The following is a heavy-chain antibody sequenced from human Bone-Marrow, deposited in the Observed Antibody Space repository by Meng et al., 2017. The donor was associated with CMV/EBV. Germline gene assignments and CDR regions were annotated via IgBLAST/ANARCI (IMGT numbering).Heavy chain of an antibody. Sequence: VGSLRSSWVASGFTFSSYAMSWVRQAPGKGLEWVSVIYSGGSSTYYADSVKGRFTISRDNSKNTLYLQMNSLRAEDTAVYYCAKEIGTIVGAYFDYWGQGTLVTVSS. V-gene: IGHV3-23*03. D-gene: IGHD1-26*01. CDR3: AKEIGTIVGAYFDY. CDR1: GFTFSSYA. CDR2: IYSGGSST. J-gene: IGHJ4*02.